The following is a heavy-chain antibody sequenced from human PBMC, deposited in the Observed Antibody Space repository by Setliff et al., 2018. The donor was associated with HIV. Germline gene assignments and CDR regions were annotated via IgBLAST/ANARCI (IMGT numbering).Heavy chain of an antibody. V-gene: IGHV4-59*12. Sequence: PSETLSLTCIVSGDSFTDNYWTWIRQPPGKGLEWIGYIHYRGSTNYHPSLRGRVTISVDTSKNQFSLKLSAVTAADTAVYYCARDHVFGSRTGFDPWGPGILVTVSS. CDR2: IHYRGST. CDR1: GDSFTDNY. D-gene: IGHD3-10*01. J-gene: IGHJ5*02. CDR3: ARDHVFGSRTGFDP.